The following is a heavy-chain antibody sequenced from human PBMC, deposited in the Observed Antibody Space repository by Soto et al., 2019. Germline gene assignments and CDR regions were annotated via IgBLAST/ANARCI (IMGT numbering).Heavy chain of an antibody. J-gene: IGHJ3*02. V-gene: IGHV3-48*03. Sequence: VGALRLSGAASGFTFSSYEMNWVRQAPGKGMEWVSYISSSGSTIYYADSVKGRFTISRDNAKNSLYLQMNSLRAEDTAVYYCARDDSGDDGSSFDIWGQGTMVTVSS. CDR2: ISSSGSTI. CDR1: GFTFSSYE. CDR3: ARDDSGDDGSSFDI. D-gene: IGHD4-17*01.